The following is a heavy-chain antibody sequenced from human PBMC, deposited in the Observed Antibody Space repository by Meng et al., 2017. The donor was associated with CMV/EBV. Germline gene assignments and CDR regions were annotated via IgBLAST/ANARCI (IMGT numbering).Heavy chain of an antibody. V-gene: IGHV4-34*01. D-gene: IGHD2-21*01. CDR3: ARGSGSSYVDY. J-gene: IGHJ4*02. CDR2: INHSGST. Sequence: QVQLQQWGAGLLKPSETLSLTCAVYGGSFSGYYWSWIRQPPGKGLEWIGEINHSGSTNYNPSLKSRVTISVDTSKNQFSLKLSSVTAADTAVYYCARGSGSSYVDYRGQGTLVTVSS. CDR1: GGSFSGYY.